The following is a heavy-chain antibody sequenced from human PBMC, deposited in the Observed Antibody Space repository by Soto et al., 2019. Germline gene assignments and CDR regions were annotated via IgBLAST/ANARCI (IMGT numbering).Heavy chain of an antibody. CDR2: IYYSGST. V-gene: IGHV4-31*03. Sequence: QVQLQESGPGLVKPSQTLSLTCTVSGGSISSGGYYWSWIRQHPGKGLEWIGYIYYSGSTYYNPSLKSRATISVDTSKNQFSLKLSSVTAADTAVYYCARFGRGEYYSYGMDVWGQGTTVTVSS. J-gene: IGHJ6*02. CDR1: GGSISSGGYY. D-gene: IGHD2-15*01. CDR3: ARFGRGEYYSYGMDV.